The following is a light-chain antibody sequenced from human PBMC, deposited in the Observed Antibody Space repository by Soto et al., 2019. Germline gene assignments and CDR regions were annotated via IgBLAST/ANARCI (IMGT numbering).Light chain of an antibody. V-gene: IGLV1-44*01. CDR3: ASCDDHLNAWV. J-gene: IGLJ3*02. CDR2: NNH. CDR1: SSNIGSNT. Sequence: QSVLTQPPSASGTPGQRVTISCSGSSSNIGSNTVHWYQQLPGTAPRLLIYNNHQRPSGVPDRLSAFKSGTSASLALTEVQSEDEADYYCASCDDHLNAWVFCGGTKLTVL.